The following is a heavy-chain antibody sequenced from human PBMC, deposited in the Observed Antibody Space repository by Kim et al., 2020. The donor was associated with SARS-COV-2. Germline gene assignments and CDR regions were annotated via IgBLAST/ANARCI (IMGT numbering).Heavy chain of an antibody. CDR2: ISYDGSNK. D-gene: IGHD3-22*01. V-gene: IGHV3-30*18. CDR1: GFTFSSYG. J-gene: IGHJ4*02. CDR3: AKGGISGYYYYFDY. Sequence: GGSLRLSCAASGFTFSSYGMHWVRQAPGKVLEWVAVISYDGSNKYYADSVKGRFTISRDNSKNTLYLQMNSLRAEDTAVYYCAKGGISGYYYYFDYWGQGTLFTLSS.